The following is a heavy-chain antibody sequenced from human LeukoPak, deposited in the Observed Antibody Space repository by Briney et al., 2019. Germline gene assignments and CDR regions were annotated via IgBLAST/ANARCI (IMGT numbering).Heavy chain of an antibody. CDR3: ARDMTGYCDY. D-gene: IGHD2-15*01. J-gene: IGHJ4*02. CDR1: GFTFSSYS. V-gene: IGHV3-21*01. Sequence: GGSLRLSCAAPGFTFSSYSMNWVRQAPGKGLEWVSSISSSSSYIYYADSVKGRFTISRDNAKNSLYLQMNSLRAEDTAVYFCARDMTGYCDYWGQGTLVTVSS. CDR2: ISSSSSYI.